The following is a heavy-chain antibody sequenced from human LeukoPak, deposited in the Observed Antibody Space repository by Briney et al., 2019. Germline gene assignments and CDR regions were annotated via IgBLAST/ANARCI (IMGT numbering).Heavy chain of an antibody. V-gene: IGHV4-34*01. CDR3: ARAIPDLPGSEWLYLDY. J-gene: IGHJ4*02. CDR2: INHSGST. CDR1: GGSFSGYY. Sequence: SETLSLTCAVYGGSFSGYYWSWIRQPPGKGLEWIGEINHSGSTNYNPSLKSRVTISVDTSKNQFSLKLSSVTAADTAVYYCARAIPDLPGSEWLYLDYWGQGTLVTVSS. D-gene: IGHD3-3*01.